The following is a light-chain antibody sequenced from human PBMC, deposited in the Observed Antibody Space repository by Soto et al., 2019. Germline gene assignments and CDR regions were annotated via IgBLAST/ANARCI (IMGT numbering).Light chain of an antibody. Sequence: QSALTQPASVSGSPGQSITISCNGTTSDIGNYNYVSWYQQHPGKAPKIMIYEVTNRPSGISKRFSASKSGNTASLTISGLQADDEADYYCSSYTSRSTVVFGGGTQLTVL. CDR1: TSDIGNYNY. CDR2: EVT. CDR3: SSYTSRSTVV. V-gene: IGLV2-14*01. J-gene: IGLJ7*01.